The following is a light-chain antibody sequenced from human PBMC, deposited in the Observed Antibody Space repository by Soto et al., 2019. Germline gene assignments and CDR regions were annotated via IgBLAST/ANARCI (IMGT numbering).Light chain of an antibody. CDR2: DAN. V-gene: IGLV2-11*01. J-gene: IGLJ2*01. Sequence: QSALTQPRSVSGSPGQSVTISCTGTSSDVGDYSYVSWYQQHPGKAPKLMIYDANKRPSGVPDRFSGSKSGNTASLTISGLQAEDEADYYCCSYAGSYTFIFGGGTKVTVL. CDR3: CSYAGSYTFI. CDR1: SSDVGDYSY.